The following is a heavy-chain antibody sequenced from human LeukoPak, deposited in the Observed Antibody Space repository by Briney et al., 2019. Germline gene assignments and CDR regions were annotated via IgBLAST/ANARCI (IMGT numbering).Heavy chain of an antibody. CDR3: AREEMITFGGAIVS. CDR2: INPSGDFR. Sequence: GASVKVSCKASGYTFGTHWMHWVRQAPGQGLEWMGIINPSGDFRSYAQKLQGRVTMTTDTSTSTAYMELRSLRSDDTAVYYCAREEMITFGGAIVSWGQGTLVTVSS. D-gene: IGHD3-16*02. V-gene: IGHV1-46*01. J-gene: IGHJ5*02. CDR1: GYTFGTHW.